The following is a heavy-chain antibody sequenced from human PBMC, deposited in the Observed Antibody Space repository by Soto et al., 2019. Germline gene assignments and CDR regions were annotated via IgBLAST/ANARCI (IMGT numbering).Heavy chain of an antibody. V-gene: IGHV1-18*01. CDR1: GYTFRSYG. CDR2: ISAYNGNT. J-gene: IGHJ6*02. Sequence: QVQLVQSGAEVKKPGASVKVSCKASGYTFRSYGISWVRQAPGQGLVWMGWISAYNGNTDSAQKLQGRVTMTTDTSTRTAYMKLRSLRSDDTAVYYCARDPLWFGESYGMAVWGQGTTVTVSS. CDR3: ARDPLWFGESYGMAV. D-gene: IGHD3-10*01.